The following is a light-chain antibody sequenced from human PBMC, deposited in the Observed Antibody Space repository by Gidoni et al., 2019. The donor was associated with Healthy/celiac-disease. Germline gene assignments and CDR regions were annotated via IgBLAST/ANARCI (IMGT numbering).Light chain of an antibody. V-gene: IGLV3-21*04. J-gene: IGLJ2*01. CDR2: YDS. CDR3: QVWDSSSDHPV. CDR1: NIGSTS. Sequence: SYVLTQPPSVSVAPGKTARITCGGNNIGSTSVHWYQQKPGQAPVLVIYYDSDRPSGIPARFSGSNSGNTATLTISRVEAGDEADYYCQVWDSSSDHPVFGGGTKLTVL.